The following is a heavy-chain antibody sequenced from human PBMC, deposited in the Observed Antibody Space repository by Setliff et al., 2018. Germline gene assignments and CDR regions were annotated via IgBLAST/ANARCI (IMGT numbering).Heavy chain of an antibody. CDR3: ARELRSPYWHLDS. CDR1: GYTFSSSG. CDR2: FIPILGAT. V-gene: IGHV1-69*13. Sequence: SVKVSCKTSGYTFSSSGITWVRQAPGQGLQWLGRFIPILGATNYAQNFQGRVTITADESTSTGYMELRSLRSDDTAVYYCARELRSPYWHLDSWGQGTQVTVSS. J-gene: IGHJ5*01. D-gene: IGHD3-16*01.